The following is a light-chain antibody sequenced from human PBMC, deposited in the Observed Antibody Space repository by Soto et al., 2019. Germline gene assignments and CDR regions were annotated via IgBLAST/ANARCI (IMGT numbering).Light chain of an antibody. CDR2: GAS. J-gene: IGKJ2*01. Sequence: DFQMTQSPSSLSASVGDRVTITCRASQTISNYLNWYQQKPGKAPKLLIYGASRLQSGVPSRFSGSGAGTDFTLTISSLQPEDFATYYCQQSYSTPYIFGQGTKLEIK. CDR3: QQSYSTPYI. CDR1: QTISNY. V-gene: IGKV1-39*01.